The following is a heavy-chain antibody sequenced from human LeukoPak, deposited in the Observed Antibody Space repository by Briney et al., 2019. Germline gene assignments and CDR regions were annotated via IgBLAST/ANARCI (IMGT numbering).Heavy chain of an antibody. J-gene: IGHJ4*02. CDR1: GFTFSSYV. CDR2: IWYDGSNK. Sequence: SLRLSCAASGFTFSSYVMSWVRQAPGKGLEWVAVIWYDGSNKYYADSVKGRFTISRDNSKNTLYLQMNSLRAEDTAVYYCARPRSSGWYYFDYWGQGTLVTVSS. CDR3: ARPRSSGWYYFDY. D-gene: IGHD6-13*01. V-gene: IGHV3-33*08.